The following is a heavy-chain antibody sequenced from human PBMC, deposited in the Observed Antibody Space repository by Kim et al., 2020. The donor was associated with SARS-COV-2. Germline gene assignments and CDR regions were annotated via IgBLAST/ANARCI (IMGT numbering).Heavy chain of an antibody. D-gene: IGHD3-10*01. CDR1: GGSFSGYY. CDR2: INHSGST. V-gene: IGHV4-34*01. CDR3: AGFRGVIIRDAFDI. J-gene: IGHJ3*02. Sequence: SETLSLTCAVYGGSFSGYYWSWIRQPPGKGLEWIGEINHSGSTNYNPSLKSRVTISVDTSKNQFSLKLSSVTAADTAVYYCAGFRGVIIRDAFDIWGQGTMVTVSS.